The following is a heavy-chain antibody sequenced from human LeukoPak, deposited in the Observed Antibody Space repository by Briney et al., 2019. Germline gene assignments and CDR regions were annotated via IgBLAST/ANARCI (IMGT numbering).Heavy chain of an antibody. CDR2: IYYSGST. CDR3: ARRPVVPAAILTVGAFDI. Sequence: SETLSLTCTVSGGSISSYYWSWIRQPPGKGLEWIGYIYYSGSTYYNPSLKSRVTISVDTSKNQFSLKLSSVTAADTAVYYCARRPVVPAAILTVGAFDIWGQGTMVTVSS. V-gene: IGHV4-59*08. CDR1: GGSISSYY. D-gene: IGHD2-2*02. J-gene: IGHJ3*02.